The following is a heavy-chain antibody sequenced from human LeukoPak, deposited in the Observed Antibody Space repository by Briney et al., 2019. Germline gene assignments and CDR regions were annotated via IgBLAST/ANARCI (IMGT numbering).Heavy chain of an antibody. CDR2: ISGSGGST. V-gene: IGHV3-23*01. CDR3: ASLTTLEVYYYYYYGMDV. CDR1: GFTFSSYA. D-gene: IGHD3-9*01. J-gene: IGHJ6*02. Sequence: GGSLRLSCAASGFTFSSYAMSWVRQAPGKGLEWVSAISGSGGSTYYADSVKGRFTISRDNSKNTLYLQMNSLRAEDTAVYYCASLTTLEVYYYYYYGMDVWGQGTTVTVSS.